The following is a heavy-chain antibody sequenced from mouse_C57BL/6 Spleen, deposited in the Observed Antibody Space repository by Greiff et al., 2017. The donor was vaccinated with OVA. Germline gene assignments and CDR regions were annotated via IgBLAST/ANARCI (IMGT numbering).Heavy chain of an antibody. Sequence: EVQGVESGGGLVKPGGSLKLSCAASGFTFSDYGMHWVRQAPEKGLEWVAYISSGSSTIYYADTVKGRFTISRDNAKNTLFLQMTSLRSEDTAMYYCARRTTVVEGYAMDYWGQGPSVTVSS. CDR3: ARRTTVVEGYAMDY. CDR2: ISSGSSTI. CDR1: GFTFSDYG. D-gene: IGHD1-1*01. V-gene: IGHV5-17*01. J-gene: IGHJ4*01.